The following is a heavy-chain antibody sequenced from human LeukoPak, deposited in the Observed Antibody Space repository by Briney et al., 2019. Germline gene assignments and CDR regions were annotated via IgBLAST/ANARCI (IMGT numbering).Heavy chain of an antibody. CDR1: GFTFSSYW. CDR2: INSDGSST. J-gene: IGHJ4*02. V-gene: IGHV3-74*01. D-gene: IGHD6-19*01. Sequence: GGSLRLSCAASGFTFSSYWMHWVRQAPGKGLVWVSRINSDGSSTSHADSVKGRFTISRDNAKNTLYLQMNSLRAEDTAVYYCARARSLAAVAEGYWGQGTLVTVSS. CDR3: ARARSLAAVAEGY.